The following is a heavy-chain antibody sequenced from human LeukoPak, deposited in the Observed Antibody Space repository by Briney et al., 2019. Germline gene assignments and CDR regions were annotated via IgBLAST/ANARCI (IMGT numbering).Heavy chain of an antibody. J-gene: IGHJ5*02. CDR2: IYTTGST. D-gene: IGHD1-14*01. CDR3: ARETVYSGWFDP. Sequence: PSETLSLTCTVSGSSIGTYSWSWIRQPPGKGLEWVGYIYTTGSTHYNPSLKSRVTMSLDTSKNQFSLKLNSVTAADTAVYHCARETVYSGWFDPWGQGTLVTVSS. V-gene: IGHV4-59*01. CDR1: GSSIGTYS.